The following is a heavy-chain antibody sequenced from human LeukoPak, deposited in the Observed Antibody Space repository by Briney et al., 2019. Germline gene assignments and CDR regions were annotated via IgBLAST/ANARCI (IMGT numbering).Heavy chain of an antibody. CDR3: ARVGVAAKSSRYFDY. CDR2: ILHSGST. J-gene: IGHJ4*02. CDR1: GDSISSNNW. D-gene: IGHD2-15*01. Sequence: SGTLSLTCAVSGDSISSNNWWHWVRQPPGKGLEWIGEILHSGSTHYNPSLTSRVTISVDKSKNHFSLTLRSVTAADTAVYYCARVGVAAKSSRYFDYWGQGTLVTVSS. V-gene: IGHV4-4*02.